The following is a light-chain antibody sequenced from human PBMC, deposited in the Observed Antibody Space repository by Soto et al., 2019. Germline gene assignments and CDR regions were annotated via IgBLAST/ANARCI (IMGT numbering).Light chain of an antibody. J-gene: IGLJ1*01. V-gene: IGLV2-8*01. Sequence: QSALTQPPSASGSPGQSVAISCTGTSSDVGAYNYVSWHQQPPGKAPKLMIYDVTKRPSGVPDRFSGSKSGNTASLTVSGLQAEDEADYYCSSYAGTHVVFGTGTKVTVL. CDR3: SSYAGTHVV. CDR1: SSDVGAYNY. CDR2: DVT.